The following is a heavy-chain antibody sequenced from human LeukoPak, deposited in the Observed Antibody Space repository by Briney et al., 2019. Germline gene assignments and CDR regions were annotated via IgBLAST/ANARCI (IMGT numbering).Heavy chain of an antibody. CDR1: GGSFSGYY. D-gene: IGHD3-3*01. V-gene: IGHV4-34*01. J-gene: IGHJ4*02. Sequence: SETLSLTCAVYGGSFSGYYWSWIRQPPGKGLEWIGEINHSGSTNYNPSLKSRVTISVDTSKNQFSLKLSSVTAADTAVYYCARGPRYYDFWSGYYQDYWGQGTLVTVSS. CDR2: INHSGST. CDR3: ARGPRYYDFWSGYYQDY.